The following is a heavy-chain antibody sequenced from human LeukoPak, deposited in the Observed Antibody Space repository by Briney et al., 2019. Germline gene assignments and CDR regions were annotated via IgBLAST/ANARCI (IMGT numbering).Heavy chain of an antibody. Sequence: GGSLRLSCAASGFTFSAYAMTWVRQAPGKGLDCVSVISRSGSSTHYADSVKGRFTISRDNSKNMLYLQMNSLRAEDTAIYYCTKKRLNRLGFYYGIDVWGQGTTVTVSS. D-gene: IGHD4-17*01. CDR1: GFTFSAYA. J-gene: IGHJ6*02. V-gene: IGHV3-23*01. CDR3: TKKRLNRLGFYYGIDV. CDR2: ISRSGSST.